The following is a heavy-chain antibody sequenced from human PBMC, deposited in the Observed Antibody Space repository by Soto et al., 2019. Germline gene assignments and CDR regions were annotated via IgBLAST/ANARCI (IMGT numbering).Heavy chain of an antibody. J-gene: IGHJ6*02. CDR1: GFIFSNFG. V-gene: IGHV3-33*01. CDR3: ARDDIPGIAVATYGMDV. CDR2: IWYDGSNE. Sequence: GGSLRLSCAASGFIFSNFGMHWVRQAPGRGLEWVAVIWYDGSNEYYADSVRGRFTISKDNSKDTLYLQMNSLRAEDAAVYYCARDDIPGIAVATYGMDVWGQGTTVTVSS. D-gene: IGHD6-19*01.